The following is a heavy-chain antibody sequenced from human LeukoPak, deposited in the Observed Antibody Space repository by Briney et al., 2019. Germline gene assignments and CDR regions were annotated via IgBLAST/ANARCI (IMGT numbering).Heavy chain of an antibody. CDR1: GFTFSIFA. J-gene: IGHJ4*02. CDR3: ARWGSTSCYDY. Sequence: GGSLRLSCAASGFTFSIFAMHWVRQAPGKGLEYVSAISTDGSGTYYANSVKGRFTISRGNSKNTLYLQMGSLRPEDMAVYYCARWGSTSCYDYWGQGTLVTVSS. CDR2: ISTDGSGT. D-gene: IGHD2-2*01. V-gene: IGHV3-64*01.